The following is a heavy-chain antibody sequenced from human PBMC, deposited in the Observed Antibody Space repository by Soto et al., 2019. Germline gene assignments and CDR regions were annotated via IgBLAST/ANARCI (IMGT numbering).Heavy chain of an antibody. CDR2: IKQDGSEE. CDR1: GFTFSRYW. Sequence: EVQLVESGGGLVQPGGSLRLSCVDSGFTFSRYWMSWVRQAPVKGLEWVGNIKQDGSEENYVDSEKGRFTISRDNAKNSIYLQMNSLRAEDTAVYYCARIAASGRGWDVWGQGTTVVVSS. CDR3: ARIAASGRGWDV. D-gene: IGHD6-13*01. V-gene: IGHV3-7*01. J-gene: IGHJ6*02.